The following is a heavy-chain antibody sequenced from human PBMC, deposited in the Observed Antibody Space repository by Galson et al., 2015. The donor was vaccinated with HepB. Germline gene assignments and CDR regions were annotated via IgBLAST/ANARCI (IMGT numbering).Heavy chain of an antibody. D-gene: IGHD5-18*01. CDR1: GYTFTSYG. CDR3: ARDVVGYSYGSDAFDI. V-gene: IGHV1-18*04. Sequence: SVKVSCKASGYTFTSYGISWVRQAPGQGLEWMGWISAYNGNTNYAQKLQGRVTMTTDTSTSTAYMELRSLRSDDTAVYYCARDVVGYSYGSDAFDIWGQGTMVTVSS. J-gene: IGHJ3*02. CDR2: ISAYNGNT.